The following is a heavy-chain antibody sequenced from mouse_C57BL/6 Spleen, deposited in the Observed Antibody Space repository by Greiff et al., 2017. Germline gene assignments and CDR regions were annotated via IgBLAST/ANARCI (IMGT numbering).Heavy chain of an antibody. CDR2: IDPSDSET. Sequence: VQLQQPGAELVRPGSSVKLSCKASGYTFTSYWMHWVKQRPIQGLEWIGNIDPSDSETHSNQKFKDKATLTVDKSSSTAYMQLSSLTSEDSAVYYCARQGRDYFDYWGQGTTLTVSS. CDR3: ARQGRDYFDY. J-gene: IGHJ2*01. CDR1: GYTFTSYW. V-gene: IGHV1-52*01.